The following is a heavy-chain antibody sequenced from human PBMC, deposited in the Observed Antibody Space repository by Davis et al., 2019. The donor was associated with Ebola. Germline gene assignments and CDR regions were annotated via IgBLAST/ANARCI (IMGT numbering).Heavy chain of an antibody. Sequence: SETLSLTCAVSGGPISSGGYSWSWIRQPPGKGLEWIGYIYHSGSTYYNPSLKSRVTISVDRSKNQFSLKLSSVTAADTAVYYCARGKLWFDYWGQGTLVTVSS. CDR2: IYHSGST. D-gene: IGHD3-16*01. CDR1: GGPISSGGYS. J-gene: IGHJ4*02. V-gene: IGHV4-30-2*01. CDR3: ARGKLWFDY.